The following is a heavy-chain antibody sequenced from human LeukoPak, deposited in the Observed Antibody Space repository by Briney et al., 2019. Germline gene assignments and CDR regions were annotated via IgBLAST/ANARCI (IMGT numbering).Heavy chain of an antibody. Sequence: PSETLSLTCAVYGASFTGYYWSWFRQPPGKGREWIGEINHSRGTNYNPSLKSRVPISLDTSNNQFSLKLSSVTAAATAVYYCARLLPLQGGDVWGQGTTVTVSS. V-gene: IGHV4-34*01. J-gene: IGHJ6*02. CDR2: INHSRGT. CDR1: GASFTGYY. CDR3: ARLLPLQGGDV. D-gene: IGHD2-15*01.